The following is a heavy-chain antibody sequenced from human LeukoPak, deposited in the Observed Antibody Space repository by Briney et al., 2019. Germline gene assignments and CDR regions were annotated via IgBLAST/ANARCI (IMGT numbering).Heavy chain of an antibody. Sequence: SSETLSLTCTVSGGSISSYYWSWIRQPPGKGLEWIGYISYSGSTNYNPSLKSRVTISVDTSKNQFSLKLSSVTAADTAVYYCARHPSYYDRIDYWGQGTLVTVSS. J-gene: IGHJ4*02. D-gene: IGHD3-22*01. CDR3: ARHPSYYDRIDY. V-gene: IGHV4-59*08. CDR1: GGSISSYY. CDR2: ISYSGST.